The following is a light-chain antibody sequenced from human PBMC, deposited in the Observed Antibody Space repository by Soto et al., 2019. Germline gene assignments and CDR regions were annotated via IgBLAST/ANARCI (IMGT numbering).Light chain of an antibody. V-gene: IGKV1-39*01. CDR2: GAS. CDR1: QIISIS. CDR3: QKYYSYPRT. Sequence: IQITHAPSSLSASVVDRVTITCRASQIISISLNWYQLKPGKAPNLLMYGASYLKSGVPTRFSGSGSGTDCTLTITCLQSEDCATYYCQKYYSYPRTGGQGNTVAIK. J-gene: IGKJ1*01.